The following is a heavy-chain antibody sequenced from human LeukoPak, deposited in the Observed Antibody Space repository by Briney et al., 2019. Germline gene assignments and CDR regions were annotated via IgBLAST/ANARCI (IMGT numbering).Heavy chain of an antibody. CDR1: GFTFSGSA. D-gene: IGHD3-22*01. Sequence: GGSLRLSCAASGFTFSGSAMHWVRQAPGQGLEWMGWINPNSGGTNYAQKFQGRVTMTRDTSISTAFMELSRLRSDDTAVYYCARVKTMIVVVRLFDYWGQGTLVTVSS. J-gene: IGHJ4*02. CDR3: ARVKTMIVVVRLFDY. CDR2: INPNSGGT. V-gene: IGHV1-2*02.